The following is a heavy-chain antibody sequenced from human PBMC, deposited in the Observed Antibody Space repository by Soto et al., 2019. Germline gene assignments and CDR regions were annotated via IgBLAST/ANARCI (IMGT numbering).Heavy chain of an antibody. Sequence: QVQLQESGPGLVKPSQTLSLTCTVSGGSISSGDYYWSWIRQPPGKGLEWIGYIYYSGSTYYNPSLKSRLTISVDTSKNQFSLKLSSVTAADTAVYYCARYGSGSYNWFDPWGQGTLVTVSS. V-gene: IGHV4-30-4*01. CDR3: ARYGSGSYNWFDP. J-gene: IGHJ5*02. D-gene: IGHD3-10*01. CDR2: IYYSGST. CDR1: GGSISSGDYY.